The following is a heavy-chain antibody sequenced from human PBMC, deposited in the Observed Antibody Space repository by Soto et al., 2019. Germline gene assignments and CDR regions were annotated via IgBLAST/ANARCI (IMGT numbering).Heavy chain of an antibody. J-gene: IGHJ4*02. D-gene: IGHD5-18*01. Sequence: QVQLVESGGGVVQPGRSLRLSCAASGFTFSSYGMPWVRQAPGKGLEWVAVISYDGSNKYYADSVKGRFTISRDNSKNTLYLQMNSLRAEDTAVYYCAKKRGYSYGSPFDYWGQGTLVTVSS. CDR3: AKKRGYSYGSPFDY. V-gene: IGHV3-30*18. CDR1: GFTFSSYG. CDR2: ISYDGSNK.